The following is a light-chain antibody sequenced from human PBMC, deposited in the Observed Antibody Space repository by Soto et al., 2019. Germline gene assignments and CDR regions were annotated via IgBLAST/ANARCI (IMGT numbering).Light chain of an antibody. V-gene: IGLV2-14*03. CDR2: DVS. CDR3: SSYTASTTRV. J-gene: IGLJ2*01. CDR1: SSDVGAYNF. Sequence: QSALTQPASVSGSPGQSITISCTGTSSDVGAYNFVSWYQQHPGKAPKLLIYDVSSRPAGVSNRFSGSKSGNTASLTISGLQAEDEADYYCSSYTASTTRVFGGGTQLTVL.